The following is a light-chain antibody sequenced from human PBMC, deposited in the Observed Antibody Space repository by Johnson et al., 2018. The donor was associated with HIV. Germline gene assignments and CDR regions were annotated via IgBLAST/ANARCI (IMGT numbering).Light chain of an antibody. V-gene: IGLV1-51*01. J-gene: IGLJ1*01. CDR3: GTWDTSLSAGYV. CDR2: DNN. CDR1: SSNIGRNY. Sequence: QSVLTQPPSVSAAPGQKVTISCSGSSSNIGRNYVSWYQQLPGTAPKLLIFDNNKRPSGIPDRFSGSKSGTSATLGITGLQTGDEADYYCGTWDTSLSAGYVFGTVTKVTVL.